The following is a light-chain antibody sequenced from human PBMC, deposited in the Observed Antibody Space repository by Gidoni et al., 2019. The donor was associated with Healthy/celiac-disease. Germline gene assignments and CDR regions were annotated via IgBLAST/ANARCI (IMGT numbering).Light chain of an antibody. CDR2: DAS. CDR3: QQYDNLPLT. V-gene: IGKV1-33*01. CDR1: QDISNY. J-gene: IGKJ3*01. Sequence: DIKMPQSPSSLSASVGDRVTITCQASQDISNYLNWYQQKPGKAPKLLIYDASNLETGVPSRFSGSGSGTDFTFTISSLQPEDIATYYCQQYDNLPLTFGPGTKVDIK.